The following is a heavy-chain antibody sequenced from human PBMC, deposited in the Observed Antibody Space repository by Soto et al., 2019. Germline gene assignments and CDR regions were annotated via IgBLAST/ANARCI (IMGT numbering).Heavy chain of an antibody. CDR2: INPSGGST. CDR1: GYTFTSYY. J-gene: IGHJ6*03. V-gene: IGHV1-46*03. D-gene: IGHD2-15*01. CDR3: ARDGGVVVDTYYYYMDV. Sequence: ASVKVSCMASGYTFTSYYMHWVRQAPGQGLEWMGIINPSGGSTSYAQKFQGRVTMTRDTSTSTVYMELSSLRSEDTAVYYCARDGGVVVDTYYYYMDVWGKGTTVPVSS.